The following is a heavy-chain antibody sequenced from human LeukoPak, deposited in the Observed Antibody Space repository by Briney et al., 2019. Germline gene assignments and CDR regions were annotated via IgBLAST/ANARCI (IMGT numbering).Heavy chain of an antibody. D-gene: IGHD3-22*01. CDR3: VRYQADYFDSGGYYYTGGNIDY. CDR2: IYPGDSET. CDR1: GYSFISHW. J-gene: IGHJ4*02. V-gene: IGHV5-51*01. Sequence: GESLKISCKGSGYSFISHWIGWVRQMPGKGLEWMGIIYPGDSETRYSPFFEGQVTISVDKSISTAYLQWISLKASDTAMYYCVRYQADYFDSGGYYYTGGNIDYWGQGTLVTVSS.